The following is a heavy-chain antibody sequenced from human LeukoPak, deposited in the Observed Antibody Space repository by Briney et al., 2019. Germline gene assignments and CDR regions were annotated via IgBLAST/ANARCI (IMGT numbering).Heavy chain of an antibody. J-gene: IGHJ4*02. CDR2: VYYSGST. D-gene: IGHD6-19*01. V-gene: IGHV4-59*08. Sequence: SETLSLTCSVSGGSISSYYWSWIRQPPGKGLEWIGYVYYSGSTNSNPSLQSRVTISVDTSKIQFSLQLSSVTAADTAVYYCARYMSGPGPFDYWGQGTLVTVSS. CDR3: ARYMSGPGPFDY. CDR1: GGSISSYY.